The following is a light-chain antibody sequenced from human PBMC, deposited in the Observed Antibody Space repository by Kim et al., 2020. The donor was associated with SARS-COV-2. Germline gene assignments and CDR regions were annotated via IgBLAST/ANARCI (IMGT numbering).Light chain of an antibody. CDR1: ALPKQY. CDR3: QSADSSGTYVV. Sequence: SYELTQPPSVSVSPGQTARITCSGDALPKQYAYWYQQKPGQAPVLVIYKDSERPSGIPERFSGSSSGTTVTLTISGVQEEDEADYYCQSADSSGTYVVFG. V-gene: IGLV3-25*03. J-gene: IGLJ2*01. CDR2: KDS.